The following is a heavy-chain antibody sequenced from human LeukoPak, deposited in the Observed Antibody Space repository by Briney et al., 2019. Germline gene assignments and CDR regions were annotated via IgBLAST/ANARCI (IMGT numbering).Heavy chain of an antibody. Sequence: GGSLRLSCTASGFNFGIYGMHWVRQAPGKGLEWVAVMWDDGTTEYYVESVKGRFTISRDNGKRTLYLQMNSLRVEDTAVYYCARGGYHAYYLDYWGQGSLVTVSS. D-gene: IGHD5-18*01. J-gene: IGHJ4*02. V-gene: IGHV3-33*01. CDR3: ARGGYHAYYLDY. CDR1: GFNFGIYG. CDR2: MWDDGTTE.